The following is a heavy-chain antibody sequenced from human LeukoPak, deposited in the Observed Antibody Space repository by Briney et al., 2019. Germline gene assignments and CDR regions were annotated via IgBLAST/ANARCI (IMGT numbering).Heavy chain of an antibody. Sequence: SETLSLTCTVSGGSISSYYWSWIRQPPGKGLEWIGYIYYSGSTNYNPSLKSRVTISVDTSKNQFSQKLSSVTAADTAVYYCARQGGSSWSRSYRYNWFDPWGQGTLVTVSS. CDR1: GGSISSYY. J-gene: IGHJ5*02. V-gene: IGHV4-59*08. CDR2: IYYSGST. CDR3: ARQGGSSWSRSYRYNWFDP. D-gene: IGHD6-13*01.